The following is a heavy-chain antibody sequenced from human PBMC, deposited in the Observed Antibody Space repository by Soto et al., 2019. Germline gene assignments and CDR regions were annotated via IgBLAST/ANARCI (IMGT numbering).Heavy chain of an antibody. CDR3: TTDQGRDGYNNWFDP. V-gene: IGHV3-23*01. Sequence: EVQLLESGGGLVQPGGSLRLSCAASGFTFSSYAMSWVRQAPGKGLEWVSAISGSGGSTYYADSVKGRFTISRDDSKNTLYLQMNSLKTEDTAVYYCTTDQGRDGYNNWFDPWGQGTLVIVSS. CDR1: GFTFSSYA. D-gene: IGHD5-12*01. J-gene: IGHJ5*02. CDR2: ISGSGGST.